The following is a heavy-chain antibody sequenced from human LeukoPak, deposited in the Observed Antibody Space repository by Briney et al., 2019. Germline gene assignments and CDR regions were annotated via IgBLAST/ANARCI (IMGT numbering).Heavy chain of an antibody. CDR1: GFTVSSNY. CDR3: ARDYRAVAGTHYYYGTDV. D-gene: IGHD6-19*01. CDR2: IYSGGST. Sequence: PGGSLRLSCATSGFTVSSNYMSWVRQAPGKGLEWVSVIYSGGSTYYADSVKGRFTISRDNSKNTLYLQMNSLRAEDTAVYYCARDYRAVAGTHYYYGTDVWGQGTTVTVSS. V-gene: IGHV3-66*01. J-gene: IGHJ6*02.